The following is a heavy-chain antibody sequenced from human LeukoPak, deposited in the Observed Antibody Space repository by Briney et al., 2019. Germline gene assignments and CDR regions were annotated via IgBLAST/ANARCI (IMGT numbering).Heavy chain of an antibody. Sequence: GGSLRISCAASGFMFDDYAMHWVRQVPGRGLEWVSLISGDAVSSFYTDSVKGRFTISRDNNNSSLSLQMRRLTTEDTAFYYCVREQFSHTSNYFDNWGQGTLVTVSS. J-gene: IGHJ4*02. CDR2: ISGDAVSS. V-gene: IGHV3-43*02. CDR3: VREQFSHTSNYFDN. D-gene: IGHD5-24*01. CDR1: GFMFDDYA.